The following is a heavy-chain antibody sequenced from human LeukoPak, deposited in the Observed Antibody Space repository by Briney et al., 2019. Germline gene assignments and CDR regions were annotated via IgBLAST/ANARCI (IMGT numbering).Heavy chain of an antibody. V-gene: IGHV5-51*01. D-gene: IGHD2-2*01. CDR3: ARHVDCSSTSCPPRMDY. CDR2: IYPGDSDA. J-gene: IGHJ4*02. CDR1: GYSFTSYW. Sequence: GESLKISCKGSGYSFTSYWSGWVRQMPGKGLGGTGIIYPGDSDARYSPSFQGQVAISADKSISTAYLQWSSMKASDTAMYYCARHVDCSSTSCPPRMDYWGQGTLVTVSS.